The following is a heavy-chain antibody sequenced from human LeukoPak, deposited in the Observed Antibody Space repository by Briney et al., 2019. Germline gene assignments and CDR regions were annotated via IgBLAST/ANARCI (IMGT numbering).Heavy chain of an antibody. Sequence: PSETLSLTCSVPGGSIISYYWSWIRQPPGKGLEWIGYIYYSGSTNYNPSLKSRVTISVDTSKNQFSLKLSSVTAADTAVYYCAGTTLTTSNWFDPWGQGTLVTVSS. CDR3: AGTTLTTSNWFDP. J-gene: IGHJ5*02. CDR2: IYYSGST. CDR1: GGSIISYY. D-gene: IGHD4-11*01. V-gene: IGHV4-59*08.